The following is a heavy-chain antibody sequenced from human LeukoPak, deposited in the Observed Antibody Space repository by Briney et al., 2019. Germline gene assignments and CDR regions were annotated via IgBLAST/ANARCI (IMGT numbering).Heavy chain of an antibody. CDR2: ISYTGST. V-gene: IGHV4-59*01. CDR1: GGSISTYY. CDR3: ARHSGPVDGFDF. J-gene: IGHJ4*02. D-gene: IGHD3-10*01. Sequence: PSETLSLTCTVSGGSISTYYWSWIRQPPGKGLEWIGYISYTGSTNYNLSLRSRVTMSVDTSKNQFSLKLSSVTAADTAMYYCARHSGPVDGFDFWGQGILVAVSS.